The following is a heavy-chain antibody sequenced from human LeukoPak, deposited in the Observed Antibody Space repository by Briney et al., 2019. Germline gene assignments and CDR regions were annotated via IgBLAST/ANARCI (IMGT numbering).Heavy chain of an antibody. J-gene: IGHJ3*02. V-gene: IGHV3-15*01. CDR3: TTEIAAADAFDI. CDR1: GFIFSNAW. D-gene: IGHD6-13*01. Sequence: PGGSLRLSCAASGFIFSNAWMSWVRQAPGKGLEWVGRIKRKTDGGTTGYAAPVKGRFTISRDDSKNTLYLQMNSLKTEDTAVYYCTTEIAAADAFDIWGQGTMVTVSS. CDR2: IKRKTDGGTT.